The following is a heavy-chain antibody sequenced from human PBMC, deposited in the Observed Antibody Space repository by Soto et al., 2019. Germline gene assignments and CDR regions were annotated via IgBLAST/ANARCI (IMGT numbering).Heavy chain of an antibody. J-gene: IGHJ4*01. D-gene: IGHD5-18*01. V-gene: IGHV3-30*03. CDR1: GFTFNDYG. CDR2: ISFDGRNT. Sequence: SGGSLRLSCAASGFTFNDYGMHWVRQAPGKGLEWVVVISFDGRNTDYADSVRGRLTISRDNSKNTLYLQMTSLRAEDTAVYYCATLGGYTFGTADLDYWGHGTLVTVSS. CDR3: ATLGGYTFGTADLDY.